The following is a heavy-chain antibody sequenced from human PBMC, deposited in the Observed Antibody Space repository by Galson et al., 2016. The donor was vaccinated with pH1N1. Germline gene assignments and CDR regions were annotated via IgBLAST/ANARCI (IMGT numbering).Heavy chain of an antibody. J-gene: IGHJ6*02. V-gene: IGHV2-70*04. D-gene: IGHD3-10*01. CDR1: GFSLRTFGVR. CDR3: ARMGVASGGRYYYGMDV. Sequence: PALVKPPQTLKLTCTFSGFSLRTFGVRVSWIRQSPGKALEWLARIDWDDGKFYSPSLKTRLTISKDTSKDQVVLTMTNMDPVDTGTYYCARMGVASGGRYYYGMDVWGQGTTVTVSS. CDR2: IDWDDGK.